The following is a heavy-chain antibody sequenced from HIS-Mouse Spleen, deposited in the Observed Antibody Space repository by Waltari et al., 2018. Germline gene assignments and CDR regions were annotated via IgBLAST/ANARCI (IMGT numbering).Heavy chain of an antibody. D-gene: IGHD1-26*01. Sequence: QVQLVQSGAEVKKPGASVKVSCQASGYTFIGYYMHRVRQAPGKGLGGMGWSNPNSGGTNYAQKFQGRVTMTRDTSISTAYMELSRLRSDDTAVYYCARDRGNSGSYWRFDYWGQGTLVTVSS. CDR1: GYTFIGYY. CDR2: SNPNSGGT. V-gene: IGHV1-2*02. J-gene: IGHJ4*02. CDR3: ARDRGNSGSYWRFDY.